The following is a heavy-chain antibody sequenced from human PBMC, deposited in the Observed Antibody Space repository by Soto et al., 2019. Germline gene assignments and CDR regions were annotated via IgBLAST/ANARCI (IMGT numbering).Heavy chain of an antibody. CDR2: IYYSGST. J-gene: IGHJ6*02. CDR1: GGSISSSSYY. Sequence: SETLSLTCTVSGGSISSSSYYWGWIRQPPGKGLEWIGSIYYSGSTYYNPSLKSRAIISVDTSKNQFSLKLSSVTAADTAVYYCARPSGSTTHYGMDVWGQGTTVTSP. CDR3: ARPSGSTTHYGMDV. D-gene: IGHD2-2*01. V-gene: IGHV4-39*01.